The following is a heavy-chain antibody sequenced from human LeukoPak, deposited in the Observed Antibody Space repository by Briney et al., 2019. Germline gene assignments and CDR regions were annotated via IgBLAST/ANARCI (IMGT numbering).Heavy chain of an antibody. D-gene: IGHD6-13*01. CDR3: ARRGIAAAGTVAFDI. CDR1: GGSISSSSYY. CDR2: IYYSGST. Sequence: SETLSLTCTVSGGSISSSSYYWGWIRQPPGKGLEWIGSIYYSGSTYYNPSLKSRVTISVDTSKSQFSLKLSSVTAADTAVYYCARRGIAAAGTVAFDIWGQGTMVTVSS. J-gene: IGHJ3*02. V-gene: IGHV4-39*01.